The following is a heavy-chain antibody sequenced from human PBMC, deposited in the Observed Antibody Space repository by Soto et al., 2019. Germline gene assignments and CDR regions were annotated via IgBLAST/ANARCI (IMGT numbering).Heavy chain of an antibody. CDR1: GFTFSSYG. CDR2: IWYDGSNK. Sequence: GGSLRLSCAASGFTFSSYGMHWVRQAPGKGLEWVGVIWYDGSNKNYADSVKGRFTISRDNSKNTLYLQMNSLRVEDTAVYYCAREVDTAMAPNAFDIWGRGTMVTVSS. D-gene: IGHD5-18*01. V-gene: IGHV3-33*01. J-gene: IGHJ3*02. CDR3: AREVDTAMAPNAFDI.